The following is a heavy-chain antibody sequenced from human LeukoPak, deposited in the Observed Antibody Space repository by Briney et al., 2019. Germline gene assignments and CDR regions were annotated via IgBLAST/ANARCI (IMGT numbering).Heavy chain of an antibody. CDR3: ARELLGFLEWVGTGYYYYGMDV. Sequence: ASVKVSCKASGGTFSSYAISWVRQAPGQGLEWMGGIIPIFGTANYAQKLQGRVTMTTDTSTSTAYMELRSLRSDDTAVHYCARELLGFLEWVGTGYYYYGMDVWGQGTTVTVSS. CDR2: IIPIFGTA. CDR1: GGTFSSYA. J-gene: IGHJ6*02. V-gene: IGHV1-69*05. D-gene: IGHD3-3*01.